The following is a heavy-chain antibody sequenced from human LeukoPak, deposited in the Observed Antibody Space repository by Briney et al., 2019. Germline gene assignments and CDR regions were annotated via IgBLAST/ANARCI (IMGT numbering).Heavy chain of an antibody. V-gene: IGHV1-69*02. Sequence: SMKVSCKASGGTFSSYTISWVRQAPGQGLEWMGRIIPILGIANYAQKFQGRVTITADKSTSTAYMELSSLRSEDTAVYYRASESGSYNDAFDIWGQGTMVTVSS. CDR2: IIPILGIA. CDR3: ASESGSYNDAFDI. J-gene: IGHJ3*02. CDR1: GGTFSSYT. D-gene: IGHD1-26*01.